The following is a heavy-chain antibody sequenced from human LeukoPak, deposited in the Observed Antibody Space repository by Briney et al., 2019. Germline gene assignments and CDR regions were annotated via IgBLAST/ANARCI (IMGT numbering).Heavy chain of an antibody. D-gene: IGHD3-22*01. CDR1: GFPFSNAW. Sequence: MTGGSLRLSCAASGFPFSNAWMSWVRQAPGKGLEWVGRIKSKTDGGTTDYAAPVKGRFTISRDDSKNTLYLQMNSLKTEDTAVYYCTTAFTLYDSSGYYPFDYWGQGTLVTVSS. CDR2: IKSKTDGGTT. CDR3: TTAFTLYDSSGYYPFDY. V-gene: IGHV3-15*01. J-gene: IGHJ4*02.